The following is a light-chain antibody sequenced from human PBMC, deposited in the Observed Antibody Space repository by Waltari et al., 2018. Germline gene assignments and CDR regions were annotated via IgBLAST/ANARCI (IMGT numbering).Light chain of an antibody. J-gene: IGKJ4*01. CDR3: QQYNNWPPAT. V-gene: IGKV3-15*01. CDR1: QSVSSN. CDR2: ATS. Sequence: EIVMTQSPATLSVSPGERATLSCRASQSVSSNLAWYQQKPGQAPRLLIYATSTRATGVPGRFSGSGSETEFTLTISSLQSEDFAVYYCQQYNNWPPATFGGGTKVEIK.